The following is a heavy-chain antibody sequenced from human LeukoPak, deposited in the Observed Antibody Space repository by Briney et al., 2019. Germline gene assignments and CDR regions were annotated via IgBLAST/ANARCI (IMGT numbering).Heavy chain of an antibody. D-gene: IGHD3-9*01. V-gene: IGHV3-48*02. CDR3: ARVRPNFDNFGMDV. J-gene: IGHJ6*02. CDR1: GFTFTGYA. CDR2: ISTTGSSI. Sequence: GGSLRLSCVVSGFTFTGYAMNWVRQAPGKGLEWLSDISTTGSSIYYADYVKGRFTISRDNARSSLFLQMNSLRDEDTAVYYCARVRPNFDNFGMDVWGQGTTVTVSS.